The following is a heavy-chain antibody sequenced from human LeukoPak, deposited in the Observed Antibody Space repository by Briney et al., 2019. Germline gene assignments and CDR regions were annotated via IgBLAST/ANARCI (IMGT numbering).Heavy chain of an antibody. V-gene: IGHV4-59*01. Sequence: SETLSLTCTVSGGSISSYYWSWIRQPPGKGLEWIGYIYYSGSTNYNPSLKSRVTISVDTSKNQFSLKLSSVTAADTAVYYCARFLTTVTTRWFDPWGQGTLVTVSS. CDR2: IYYSGST. CDR3: ARFLTTVTTRWFDP. CDR1: GGSISSYY. J-gene: IGHJ5*02. D-gene: IGHD4-17*01.